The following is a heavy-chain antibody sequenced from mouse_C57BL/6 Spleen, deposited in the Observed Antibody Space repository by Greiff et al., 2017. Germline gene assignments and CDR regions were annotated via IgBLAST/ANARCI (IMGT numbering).Heavy chain of an antibody. CDR2: ISSGGSYT. J-gene: IGHJ4*01. CDR3: AGTMITTGAMDY. Sequence: EVQLQESGADLVKPGGSLKLSCAASGFTFSSYGMSWVRQTPDKRLEWVATISSGGSYTYYPDSLKGRFTISKDNAKNTLYLQMSSLKSENTAMYYGAGTMITTGAMDYWGQGTSVTVSS. D-gene: IGHD2-4*01. V-gene: IGHV5-6*01. CDR1: GFTFSSYG.